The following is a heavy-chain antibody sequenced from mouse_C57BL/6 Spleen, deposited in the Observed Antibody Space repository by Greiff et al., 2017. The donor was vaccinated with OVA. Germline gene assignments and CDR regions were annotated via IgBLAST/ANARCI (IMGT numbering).Heavy chain of an antibody. CDR2: IYPSDSET. CDR1: GYTFTSYW. Sequence: QVQLKQPGAELVRPGSSVKLSCKASGYTFTSYWMDWVKQRPGQGLEWIGNIYPSDSETHYNQKFKDKATLTVDKSSSTAYMQLSSLTSEDSAVYYCARGMGRGDYWGQGTTLTVSS. D-gene: IGHD4-1*01. V-gene: IGHV1-61*01. J-gene: IGHJ2*01. CDR3: ARGMGRGDY.